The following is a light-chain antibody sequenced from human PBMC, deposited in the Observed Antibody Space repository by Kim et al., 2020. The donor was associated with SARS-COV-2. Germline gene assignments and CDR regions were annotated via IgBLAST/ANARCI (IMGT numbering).Light chain of an antibody. J-gene: IGLJ2*01. Sequence: ELTQPPSASGTPGQRVTISCSGSSSNIGSNYVYWYQQLPGTAPKLLISRNNQRPSGVPDRFSGSKSGTSASLAISGLRSEDEADYYCATWDDSLSGPVFGGGTQLTVL. CDR2: RNN. CDR1: SSNIGSNY. V-gene: IGLV1-47*01. CDR3: ATWDDSLSGPV.